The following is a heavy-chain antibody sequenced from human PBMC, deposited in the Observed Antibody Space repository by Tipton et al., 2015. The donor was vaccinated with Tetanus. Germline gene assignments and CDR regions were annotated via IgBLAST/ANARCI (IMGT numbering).Heavy chain of an antibody. CDR2: IYHSGTA. CDR1: YGSMTSGGYS. J-gene: IGHJ3*02. Sequence: TLSLTCAVSYGSMTSGGYSWSWIRQPPGKGLEWIGYIYHSGTAYYNPSLKSRVTISVDRSENQFSLKLNSVTPADTAMYYCARLLVADAFDIWGQGTMVPASS. CDR3: ARLLVADAFDI. D-gene: IGHD2-8*02. V-gene: IGHV4-30-2*01.